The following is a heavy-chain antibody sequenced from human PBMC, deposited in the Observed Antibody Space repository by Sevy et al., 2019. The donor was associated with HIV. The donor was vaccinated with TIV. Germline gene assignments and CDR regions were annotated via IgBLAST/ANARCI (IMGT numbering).Heavy chain of an antibody. V-gene: IGHV3-15*01. D-gene: IGHD4-17*01. CDR1: GFTFSNAW. CDR2: IKSKTDGGTT. J-gene: IGHJ4*02. CDR3: TTDLSFNDYGDYFSDY. Sequence: GGSLRLSCAASGFTFSNAWMSWVRQAPGKGLEWVGRIKSKTDGGTTDYAAPVKGRFTISRDDSKNTLYLQMNSLKTEDTAVYYSTTDLSFNDYGDYFSDYWGQGTLVTVSS.